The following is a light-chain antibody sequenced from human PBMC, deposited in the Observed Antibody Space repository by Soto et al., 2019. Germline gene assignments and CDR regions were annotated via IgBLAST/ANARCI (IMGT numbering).Light chain of an antibody. CDR2: AAS. Sequence: DIQMTQSPSSLSASVGDRVTITCRASQSISTYLNWYHQKPGKAPKLLIYAASTLQPGVPSRFSGSGSGTGFTLTISSLQPEDFVTYYCQQSYSPPFSFVPGTKVDIK. V-gene: IGKV1-39*01. CDR1: QSISTY. CDR3: QQSYSPPFS. J-gene: IGKJ3*01.